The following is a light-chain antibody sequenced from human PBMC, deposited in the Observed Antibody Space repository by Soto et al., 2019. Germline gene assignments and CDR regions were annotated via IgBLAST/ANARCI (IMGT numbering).Light chain of an antibody. CDR2: RNN. V-gene: IGLV1-47*01. J-gene: IGLJ2*01. CDR3: AAWDDSLKGV. CDR1: SSNIGSNY. Sequence: QAEVTQPPSASGTPGQRVTISCSGSSSNIGSNYVYWYQQLPGTAPKLLIYRNNQRPSGVPDRFSGSKSGTSASLAISGLRSEDEADYYCAAWDDSLKGVFGGGTKVTVL.